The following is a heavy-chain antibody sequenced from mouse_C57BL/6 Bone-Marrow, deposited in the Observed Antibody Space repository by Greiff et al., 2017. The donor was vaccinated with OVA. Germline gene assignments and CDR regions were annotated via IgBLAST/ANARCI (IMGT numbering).Heavy chain of an antibody. CDR3: ARSMIFDY. CDR1: GFTFSSYG. CDR2: ISSGGSYT. Sequence: EVKVVESGGDLVKPGGSLKLSCAASGFTFSSYGMSWVRQTPDKRLEWVATISSGGSYTYYPDSVKGRFTISRVNAKNTLYLQMSSLKSEDTAMYYCARSMIFDYWGQGTTLTVSS. V-gene: IGHV5-6*01. J-gene: IGHJ2*01. D-gene: IGHD2-3*01.